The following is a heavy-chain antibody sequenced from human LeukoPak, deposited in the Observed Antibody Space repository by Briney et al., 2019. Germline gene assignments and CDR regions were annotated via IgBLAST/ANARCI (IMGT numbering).Heavy chain of an antibody. CDR2: IYHSGST. D-gene: IGHD3-22*01. Sequence: KPSETLSLTCTVSGYSISSGYYWGWIRQPPGKGLEWIGSIYHSGSTYYNPSLKSRVTISVDTSKNQFSLKLSSVTAADTAVYYCARDPQDSSGYLFDYWGQGTLVTVSS. CDR1: GYSISSGYY. V-gene: IGHV4-38-2*02. CDR3: ARDPQDSSGYLFDY. J-gene: IGHJ4*02.